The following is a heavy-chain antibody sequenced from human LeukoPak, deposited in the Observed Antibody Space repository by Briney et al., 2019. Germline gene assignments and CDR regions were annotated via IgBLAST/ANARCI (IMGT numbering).Heavy chain of an antibody. Sequence: PSETLSLTCTVSGYSISSGYYWGWIRQPPGKGLEWIGSIYHSGSTYYNPSLKSRVTISVDTSKNQFSLKLSSVTAADTAVYYCAGIVVGATSYDYWGQGTLVTVSS. D-gene: IGHD1-26*01. CDR3: AGIVVGATSYDY. J-gene: IGHJ4*02. CDR2: IYHSGST. CDR1: GYSISSGYY. V-gene: IGHV4-38-2*02.